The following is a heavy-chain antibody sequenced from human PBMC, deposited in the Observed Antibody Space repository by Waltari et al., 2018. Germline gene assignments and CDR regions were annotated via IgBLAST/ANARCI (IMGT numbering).Heavy chain of an antibody. Sequence: QVQLQESGPGLVKPSETLSLTCTVSGGSISTNYWSWIRQSPGKGLDWIGYIYGSGITNYNPSLKSRVTMSVDTPKSQISLKLYSVTAADTAVYYCARDGGSSSAFDIWGPGTMVTVSS. CDR3: ARDGGSSSAFDI. J-gene: IGHJ3*02. D-gene: IGHD6-6*01. CDR1: GGSISTNY. CDR2: IYGSGIT. V-gene: IGHV4-59*01.